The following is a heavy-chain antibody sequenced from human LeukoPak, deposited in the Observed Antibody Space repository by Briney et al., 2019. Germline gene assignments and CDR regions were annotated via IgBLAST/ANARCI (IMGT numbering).Heavy chain of an antibody. Sequence: SETLSLTCTVSGGSISGYYWSWIRQPPGKGLEWIWYIYYSGSTNYNPSLKSRVTISVDTSKNQFPLKLSSVTAADTAVYYCARGLYYYGSGSYRPYSFDHWGQGTLVTVSS. J-gene: IGHJ4*02. V-gene: IGHV4-59*12. D-gene: IGHD3-10*01. CDR1: GGSISGYY. CDR2: IYYSGST. CDR3: ARGLYYYGSGSYRPYSFDH.